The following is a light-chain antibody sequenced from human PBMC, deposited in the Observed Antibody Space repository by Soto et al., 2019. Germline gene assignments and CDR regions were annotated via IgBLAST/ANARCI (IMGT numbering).Light chain of an antibody. CDR2: AAY. J-gene: IGKJ1*01. Sequence: DIQMPQSPSSLSASVGDTVTINCRASQSISTYLTWYQQKPGKAPQLLIYAAYTMQSGVPSRSSGSGSGTEFTLTISSLRPEDFAAYYCQQSYDMPWTFGQGTKVESK. CDR1: QSISTY. V-gene: IGKV1-39*01. CDR3: QQSYDMPWT.